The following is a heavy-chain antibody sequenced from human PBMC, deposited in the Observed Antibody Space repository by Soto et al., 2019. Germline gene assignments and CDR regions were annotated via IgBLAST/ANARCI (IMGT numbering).Heavy chain of an antibody. V-gene: IGHV3-30*18. Sequence: GSLRLSCAASVFTVSSYGIHWVRQAPGKGLEWVALISYDGTDKYYADSVKGRFTISRDNSKNTLYLQMSSLGPEDTAVYYCVKERYAQLWLEDYGMDVWGQGTTVTVSS. CDR3: VKERYAQLWLEDYGMDV. J-gene: IGHJ6*02. D-gene: IGHD5-18*01. CDR2: ISYDGTDK. CDR1: VFTVSSYG.